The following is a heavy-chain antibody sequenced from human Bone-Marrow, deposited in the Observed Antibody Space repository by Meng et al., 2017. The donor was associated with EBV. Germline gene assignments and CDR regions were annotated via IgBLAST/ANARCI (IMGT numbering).Heavy chain of an antibody. V-gene: IGHV4-34*01. CDR1: GGSFSGYY. Sequence: QQWGAGLLKPPETLSLTCAVYGGSFSGYYWTWIRQPPGKGLEWIGEINHSGSTNYNPSLKSRVTISVDTSKNQFSLKLSSVTAADTAVYYCATQRRDTDWFDPWGQGTLVTVSS. CDR3: ATQRRDTDWFDP. CDR2: INHSGST. D-gene: IGHD6-25*01. J-gene: IGHJ5*02.